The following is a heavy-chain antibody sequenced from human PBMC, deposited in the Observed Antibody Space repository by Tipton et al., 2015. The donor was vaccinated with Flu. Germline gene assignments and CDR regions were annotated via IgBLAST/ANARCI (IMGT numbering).Heavy chain of an antibody. CDR3: ARSIVGSITEPYYLDY. J-gene: IGHJ4*02. Sequence: TLSLTCIVSGGSISTDYWSWIRQPPGKGLEWIGYMYNSGSTNYNPSLKSRVTISVDTSKNQSSLRLTSVTAADTAVYYCARSIVGSITEPYYLDYWGQGTLVTVSS. D-gene: IGHD1-26*01. CDR1: GGSISTDY. CDR2: MYNSGST. V-gene: IGHV4-59*01.